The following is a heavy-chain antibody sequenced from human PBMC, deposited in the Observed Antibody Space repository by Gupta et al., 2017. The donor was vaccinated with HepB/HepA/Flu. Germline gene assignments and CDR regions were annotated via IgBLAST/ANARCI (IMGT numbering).Heavy chain of an antibody. CDR2: IYYSGST. D-gene: IGHD3-22*01. CDR1: GGSISSRSYY. V-gene: IGHV4-39*01. J-gene: IGHJ4*02. CDR3: ARHPLSQGYYDSSGLDY. Sequence: QLQLQESGPGLVKPSETLSLTCTVSGGSISSRSYYWGWIRQPPGKGLEWIGSIYYSGSTYYNPSLKSRVTISVDTSKNQFSLKLSSVTAADTAVYYCARHPLSQGYYDSSGLDYWGQGTLVTVSS.